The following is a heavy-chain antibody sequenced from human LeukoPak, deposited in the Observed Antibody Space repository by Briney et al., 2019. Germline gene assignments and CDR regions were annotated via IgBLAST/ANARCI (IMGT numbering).Heavy chain of an antibody. D-gene: IGHD1-26*01. V-gene: IGHV3-23*01. CDR3: ARYSGSYYYPPAWDL. CDR2: TSTSGGSA. J-gene: IGHJ4*02. Sequence: PGGSLRLSCAASGFTFSNYAMSWVRQAPGKGLEWVSATSTSGGSAYYADSVKGRFTISRDNSKSTLYLQMDSLRADDTAVYYCARYSGSYYYPPAWDLWGQGTLVTVSS. CDR1: GFTFSNYA.